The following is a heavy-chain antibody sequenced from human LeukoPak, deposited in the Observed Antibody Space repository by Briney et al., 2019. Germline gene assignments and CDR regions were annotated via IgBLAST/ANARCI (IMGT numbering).Heavy chain of an antibody. CDR2: FIPVHDTA. D-gene: IGHD2-2*01. Sequence: ASVKVSCKASGGTFTKYVISWVREAPGQGLEWMGRFIPVHDTANYAHKFQGRVILTADESTSTAYMELTSLRSEDTAVYCAMLGVIPDWGQGTLITVSS. J-gene: IGHJ1*01. CDR3: MLGVIPD. V-gene: IGHV1-69*11. CDR1: GGTFTKYV.